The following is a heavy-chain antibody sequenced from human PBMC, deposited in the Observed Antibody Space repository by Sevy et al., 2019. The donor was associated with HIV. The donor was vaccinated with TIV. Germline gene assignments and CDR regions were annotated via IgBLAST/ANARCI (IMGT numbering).Heavy chain of an antibody. CDR1: GYTLTQLS. D-gene: IGHD3-22*01. Sequence: ASVKVSCKVSGYTLTQLSMHWVRQAPGKGLEWMGTFDPEDGKTIYAQKFQGRVTMTEDKSTDTAYMQLTSLRSEDTAVFYCAVTKDYYDSSGYTFDYWGLGTLVTVSS. V-gene: IGHV1-24*01. J-gene: IGHJ4*02. CDR2: FDPEDGKT. CDR3: AVTKDYYDSSGYTFDY.